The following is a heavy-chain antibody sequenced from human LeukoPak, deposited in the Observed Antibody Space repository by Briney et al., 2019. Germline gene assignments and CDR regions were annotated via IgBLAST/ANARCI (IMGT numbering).Heavy chain of an antibody. Sequence: GESLEISCQGSGYILTNYWIGWVRQLPGKGLEWMGIIHPSDSDTRYSPSFQGQVTISADKSINTAYLQWSSLRAADTAMYYCAMTTVTAKFDYWGRGTLVTVSS. CDR3: AMTTVTAKFDY. V-gene: IGHV5-51*01. CDR1: GYILTNYW. D-gene: IGHD4-17*01. CDR2: IHPSDSDT. J-gene: IGHJ4*02.